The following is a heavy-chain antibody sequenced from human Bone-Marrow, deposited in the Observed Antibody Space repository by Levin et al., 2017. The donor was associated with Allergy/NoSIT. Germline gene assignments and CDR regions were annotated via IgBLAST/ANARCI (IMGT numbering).Heavy chain of an antibody. CDR2: ISYDGSNK. CDR1: GFTFSSYG. V-gene: IGHV3-30*03. D-gene: IGHD3-10*01. CDR3: ARPMVRGVIIGGADYGMDV. Sequence: GGSLRLSCAASGFTFSSYGMHWVRQAPGKGLEWVAVISYDGSNKYYADSVKGRFTISRDNSKNTLYLQMNSLRAEDTAVYYCARPMVRGVIIGGADYGMDVWGQGTTVTVSS. J-gene: IGHJ6*02.